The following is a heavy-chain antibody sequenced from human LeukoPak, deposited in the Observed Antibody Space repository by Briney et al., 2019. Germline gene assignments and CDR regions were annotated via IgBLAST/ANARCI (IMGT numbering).Heavy chain of an antibody. CDR3: ARDLVYSDIPRLDP. V-gene: IGHV1-2*02. J-gene: IGHJ5*02. CDR1: GYTFTDYY. CDR2: INPHSGGT. D-gene: IGHD2-15*01. Sequence: ASVKVSCKTSGYTFTDYYMHWVRQAPGRGLEWMGWINPHSGGTNYAQKFQGRVTMTRDTSINTAYMELSRLTSDDTAVYYCARDLVYSDIPRLDPWGQGTLVTVSS.